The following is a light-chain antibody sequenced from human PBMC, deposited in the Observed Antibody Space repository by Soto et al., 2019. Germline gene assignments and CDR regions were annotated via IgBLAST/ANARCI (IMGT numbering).Light chain of an antibody. CDR2: AAS. CDR3: LSGHSRP. Sequence: DIQMTQSPSTLSEAVGDRVTITCRASQGLSSYLAWYQQKPGKAPKLLIYAASNLQSGVPSRFSGSGSGTDFTLTISSLQPEDFATYFCLSGHSRPFGGGTKVDIK. J-gene: IGKJ4*01. CDR1: QGLSSY. V-gene: IGKV1-12*02.